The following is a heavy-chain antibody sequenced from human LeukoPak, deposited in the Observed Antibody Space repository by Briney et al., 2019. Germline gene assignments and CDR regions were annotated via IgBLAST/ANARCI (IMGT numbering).Heavy chain of an antibody. CDR1: GFMFSSYS. V-gene: IGHV3-21*01. CDR3: ARNGDYYDSSGYPYYYYGMDV. J-gene: IGHJ6*02. Sequence: GGSLRLSCAASGFMFSSYSMNWVRQAPGKGLEWVSIISSSSSTYIYYADSVKGRFTISRDNAKNSLYLQMNSLRAEDTAVYYCARNGDYYDSSGYPYYYYGMDVWGQGTTVTVSS. CDR2: ISSSSSTYI. D-gene: IGHD3-22*01.